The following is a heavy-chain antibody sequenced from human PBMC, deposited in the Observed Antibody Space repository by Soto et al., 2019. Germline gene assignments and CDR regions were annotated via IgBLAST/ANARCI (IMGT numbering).Heavy chain of an antibody. CDR1: GFSLSTSGGC. V-gene: IGHV2-5*02. D-gene: IGHD6-13*01. J-gene: IGHJ6*02. Sequence: QTTLKESGPTLVKPTQTLTLTCTFSGFSLSTSGGCVGWIRQPPGQALQWLALIYCDDDKRYSPSLKSSLAITKETSKNQVVLTKTNMDPVDTAAYYCADRPSISSAYGMDVWGQGTTVTVSS. CDR3: ADRPSISSAYGMDV. CDR2: IYCDDDK.